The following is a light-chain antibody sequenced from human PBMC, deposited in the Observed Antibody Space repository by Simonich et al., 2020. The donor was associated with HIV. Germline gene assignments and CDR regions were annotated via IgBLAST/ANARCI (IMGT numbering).Light chain of an antibody. CDR2: DAS. J-gene: IGKJ3*01. CDR3: QQYGSSPT. V-gene: IGKV3D-20*01. Sequence: EIVLTQSPGTLSLSPGERATLACRASQRVSSSHLACTQHKPGLAPRHLIYDASSRATGIPDRFSGSGSAKDFTLTISRLEPEDFAVYYCQQYGSSPTFGPGTKVDIK. CDR1: QRVSSSH.